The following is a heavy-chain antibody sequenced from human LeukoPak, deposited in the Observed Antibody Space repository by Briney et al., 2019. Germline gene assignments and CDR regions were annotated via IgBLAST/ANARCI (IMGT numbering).Heavy chain of an antibody. D-gene: IGHD1-26*01. CDR1: GGSFSGYY. V-gene: IGHV4-34*01. CDR3: ARVGYSGSYYVSVGFDP. CDR2: INHSGST. Sequence: PSETLSLTCAVYGGSFSGYYWSWIRQPPGKGLEWIGEINHSGSTNYNPSLKSRVTISVDTSKNQFSLKLSSVTAADTAVYYCARVGYSGSYYVSVGFDPWGQGTLVTVSS. J-gene: IGHJ5*02.